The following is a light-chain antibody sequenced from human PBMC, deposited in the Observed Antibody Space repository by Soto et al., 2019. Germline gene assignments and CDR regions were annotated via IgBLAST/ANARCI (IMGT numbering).Light chain of an antibody. CDR1: QSVSSSY. CDR2: GGS. V-gene: IGKV3-20*01. J-gene: IGKJ1*01. CDR3: HFYGSERT. Sequence: EILLTQSPCTLSLSPGERATLSCRASQSVSSSYLAWYQKKPGQAPSLLIYGGSTRATGIPDRFSGRGSETDFTLTISGLEPEDFAVYHCHFYGSERTFGQGTKVDIK.